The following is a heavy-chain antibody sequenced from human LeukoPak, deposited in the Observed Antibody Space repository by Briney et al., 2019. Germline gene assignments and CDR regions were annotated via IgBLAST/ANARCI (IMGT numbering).Heavy chain of an antibody. J-gene: IGHJ4*02. CDR3: ARRPADYYGSGSYPDY. CDR1: GYTFTSCG. D-gene: IGHD3-10*01. Sequence: ASVKVSCKASGYTFTSCGISWVRQAPGQGLEWMGWISAYNGNTNYAQKLQGRVTMTTDTSTSTAYMELRSLRSDDTAVYYCARRPADYYGSGSYPDYWGQGTLVTVSS. CDR2: ISAYNGNT. V-gene: IGHV1-18*01.